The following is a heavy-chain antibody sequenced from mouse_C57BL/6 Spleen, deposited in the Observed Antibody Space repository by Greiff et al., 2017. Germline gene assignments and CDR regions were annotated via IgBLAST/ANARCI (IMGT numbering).Heavy chain of an antibody. V-gene: IGHV1-4*01. Sequence: VQVVESGAELVRPGASVKMSCKASGYTFTSYSMHWVKQRPGQGLEWIGYINPSSGYTKYNQKFKDKATLTADKSSSTAYMQLSSLTSEDSAVYYCARLGRDYFDYWGQGTTLTVSS. J-gene: IGHJ2*01. CDR1: GYTFTSYS. CDR2: INPSSGYT. D-gene: IGHD4-1*01. CDR3: ARLGRDYFDY.